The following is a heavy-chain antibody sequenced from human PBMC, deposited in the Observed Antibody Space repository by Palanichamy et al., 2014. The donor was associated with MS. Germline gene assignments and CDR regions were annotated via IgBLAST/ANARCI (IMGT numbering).Heavy chain of an antibody. Sequence: QVQLVESGGGVVQPGRSLRLSCAASGFTFSSYAMHWVRQAPGKGLEWVAVISYDGSNKYYADSVKGRFTISRDNSKNTLYLQMNSLRAEDTAVYYCARGRGYSYYGYFDYWGQGTLVTVSS. CDR1: GFTFSSYA. V-gene: IGHV3-30-3*01. D-gene: IGHD5-18*01. CDR3: ARGRGYSYYGYFDY. CDR2: ISYDGSNK. J-gene: IGHJ4*02.